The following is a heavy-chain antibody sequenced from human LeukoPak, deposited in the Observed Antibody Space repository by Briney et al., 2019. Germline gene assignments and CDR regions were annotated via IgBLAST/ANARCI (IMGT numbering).Heavy chain of an antibody. CDR3: ARTYSSFDY. J-gene: IGHJ4*02. CDR1: GFTFSSYE. D-gene: IGHD6-19*01. V-gene: IGHV3-48*03. Sequence: GGSLRLSCAASGFTFSSYEMNWVRRAPGKGLEWISYISSSGGSLYYADSVKGRFTISRDNAKNSLYLQMNSLRAEDTAVYYCARTYSSFDYWGQGTLVTVSS. CDR2: ISSSGGSL.